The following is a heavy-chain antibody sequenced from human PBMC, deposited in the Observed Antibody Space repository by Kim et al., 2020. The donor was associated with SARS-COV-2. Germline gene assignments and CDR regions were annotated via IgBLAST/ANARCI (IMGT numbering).Heavy chain of an antibody. V-gene: IGHV3-66*01. D-gene: IGHD4-17*01. J-gene: IGHJ4*02. CDR2: ST. Sequence: STCCADSVKGRFTISRDNSKNTLYLQMNSLRAEDTAVYYCARDYGDWFFDYWGQGTLVTVSS. CDR3: ARDYGDWFFDY.